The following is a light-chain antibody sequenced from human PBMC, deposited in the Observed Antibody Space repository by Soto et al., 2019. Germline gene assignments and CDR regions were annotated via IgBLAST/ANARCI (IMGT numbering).Light chain of an antibody. CDR1: RSDVGGYEF. V-gene: IGLV2-14*03. Sequence: QSALTQPAFVSGSPGQSITISCTGTRSDVGGYEFVSWDQQHPGKATKLMIYDVSNRPSGVSDRFSGSKSGNTASLTISGLQADDEADYYCSSYVSGSTYVFGTGTKVTVL. CDR3: SSYVSGSTYV. CDR2: DVS. J-gene: IGLJ1*01.